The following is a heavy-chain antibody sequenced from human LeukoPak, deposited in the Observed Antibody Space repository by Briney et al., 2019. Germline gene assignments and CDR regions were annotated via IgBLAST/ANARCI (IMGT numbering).Heavy chain of an antibody. V-gene: IGHV1-18*01. CDR3: ARASGGSYRPNAFDI. D-gene: IGHD3-16*02. CDR1: GYTFTSYG. J-gene: IGHJ3*02. CDR2: ISAYNGNT. Sequence: ASVKVSCKASGYTFTSYGISWVRPAPGQGLEWMGWISAYNGNTNDAQKPQGRVTMTTDTSTSTAYMELRSLRSDDTAVYYCARASGGSYRPNAFDIWGQGTMVTVSS.